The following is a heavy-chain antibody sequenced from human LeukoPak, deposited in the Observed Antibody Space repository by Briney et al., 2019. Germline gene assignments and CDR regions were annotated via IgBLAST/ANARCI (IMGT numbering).Heavy chain of an antibody. Sequence: GGSLRLSCAASGFTFSSYWMSWVRQAPGKGLEWVANIKQDGSEKYYVDSVKGRFTISRDNAKNSLYLQMNSLRAEDTAVYYCARAPAKITIFGVVISPSYYYYYMDVWGKGTTVTVSS. J-gene: IGHJ6*03. CDR3: ARAPAKITIFGVVISPSYYYYYMDV. D-gene: IGHD3-3*01. V-gene: IGHV3-7*01. CDR1: GFTFSSYW. CDR2: IKQDGSEK.